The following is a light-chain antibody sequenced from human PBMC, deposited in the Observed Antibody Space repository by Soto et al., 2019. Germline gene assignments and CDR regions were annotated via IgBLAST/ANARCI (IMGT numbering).Light chain of an antibody. J-gene: IGLJ3*02. Sequence: QSALTQPPSASGSPGQSVTISCTGTSSDVGGYNYVFWYQQYPGRAPKLMIYEVTKRPSGVPDRFSGSKSGNTASLTVSGLQDEDEADYYCSSSEASNNFYFVFGGGTKLTVL. CDR1: SSDVGGYNY. V-gene: IGLV2-8*01. CDR3: SSSEASNNFYFV. CDR2: EVT.